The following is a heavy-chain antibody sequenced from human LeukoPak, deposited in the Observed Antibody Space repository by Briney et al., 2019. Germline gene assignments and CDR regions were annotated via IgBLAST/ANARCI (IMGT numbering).Heavy chain of an antibody. Sequence: GGSLRLSCAASGFIFSNYAMSWVRQAPGKGLEWVSGISGSGDSTYYADSVKGRFTISRDNSKNTLSLQMNSLRAEDTAVYYCAKDSYYYDSSGYYYYWGQGTRVTVSS. J-gene: IGHJ4*02. CDR2: ISGSGDST. CDR1: GFIFSNYA. V-gene: IGHV3-23*01. CDR3: AKDSYYYDSSGYYYY. D-gene: IGHD3-22*01.